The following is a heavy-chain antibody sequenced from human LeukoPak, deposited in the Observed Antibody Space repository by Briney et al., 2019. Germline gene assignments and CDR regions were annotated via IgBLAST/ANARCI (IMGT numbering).Heavy chain of an antibody. Sequence: GGSLRLSCAASGFIFGNYWMTWVRQAPGKGLEWVATINQDGSEKYCVDSVKGRFTISRDNTKNSLYLQMNSLRGEEAALYSCWGQWTSKGCFGRSDFWGQGTLVTVSS. CDR3: WGQWTSKGCFGRSDF. V-gene: IGHV3-7*03. D-gene: IGHD2-15*01. CDR2: INQDGSEK. J-gene: IGHJ4*02. CDR1: GFIFGNYW.